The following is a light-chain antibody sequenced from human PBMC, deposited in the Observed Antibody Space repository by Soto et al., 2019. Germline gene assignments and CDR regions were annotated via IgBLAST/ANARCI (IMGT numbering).Light chain of an antibody. CDR2: DAS. J-gene: IGKJ4*01. Sequence: EVVLTQSPATVSFSPGEVFSLSGRASQGIGDTLAWYQQKPGLAPRLLIYDASSRATGIPDRFSGSGSGTDFTLTISRLEPEDFAVYYCQQFSSYPITFGGGTKVDI. V-gene: IGKV3D-20*01. CDR3: QQFSSYPIT. CDR1: QGIGDT.